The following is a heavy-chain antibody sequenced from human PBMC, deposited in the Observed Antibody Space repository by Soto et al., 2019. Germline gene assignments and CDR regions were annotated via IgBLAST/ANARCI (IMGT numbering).Heavy chain of an antibody. V-gene: IGHV3-48*03. Sequence: EVQLVESGGGLVQPGGSLRLSCAASGFTFSSYEMNWVRQAPGKGLEWVSYISSSGSTIYYADSVKGRFTISRDNAKNSQYLQIKSLRAEDKVVYYWARGQYSSGGGYFDYWGQETLVTVSS. CDR3: ARGQYSSGGGYFDY. D-gene: IGHD6-19*01. CDR2: ISSSGSTI. CDR1: GFTFSSYE. J-gene: IGHJ4*02.